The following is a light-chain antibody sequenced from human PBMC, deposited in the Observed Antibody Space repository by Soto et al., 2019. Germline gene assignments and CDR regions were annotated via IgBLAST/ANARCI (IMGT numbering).Light chain of an antibody. V-gene: IGKV3-11*01. CDR2: DAS. Sequence: EIELTQSPSTVSSSPGERVTITCRASQSVSSYLAWYQQKPGQAPKLLIYDASNMETGIPSRFSGSGSGTDFTLTISSLEPEDFAVYYCQQGSNWPGTFGPGTKVDIK. CDR3: QQGSNWPGT. J-gene: IGKJ3*01. CDR1: QSVSSY.